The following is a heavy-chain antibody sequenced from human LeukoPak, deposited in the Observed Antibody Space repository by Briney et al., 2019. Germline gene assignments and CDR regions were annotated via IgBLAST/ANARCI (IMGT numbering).Heavy chain of an antibody. CDR2: MNPNSGNR. Sequence: ASVKVSCKASGYIFTSYDINWLRQATGQGVEWMGWMNPNSGNRGYAQRFQGRITLTTNTSVSTAYMELGNLRSEDTAVYYCARGGASAAARRFDPWGQGTLVTVSS. CDR1: GYIFTSYD. D-gene: IGHD6-13*01. J-gene: IGHJ5*02. CDR3: ARGGASAAARRFDP. V-gene: IGHV1-8*01.